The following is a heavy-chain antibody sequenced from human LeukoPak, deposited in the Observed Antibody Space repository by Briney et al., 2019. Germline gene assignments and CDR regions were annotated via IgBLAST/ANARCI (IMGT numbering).Heavy chain of an antibody. CDR1: GFTFSIYS. CDR2: ISSSGSTI. V-gene: IGHV3-48*04. J-gene: IGHJ5*02. CDR3: ARDRGVVVVPAAIHP. Sequence: GGSLRLSCEASGFTFSIYSMNWVRQAPGKGLEWVSYISSSGSTIYYADSVKGRFTISRDNAKNSLYLQMNSLRAEDTAVYYCARDRGVVVVPAAIHPWGEGTLVTVSS. D-gene: IGHD2-2*02.